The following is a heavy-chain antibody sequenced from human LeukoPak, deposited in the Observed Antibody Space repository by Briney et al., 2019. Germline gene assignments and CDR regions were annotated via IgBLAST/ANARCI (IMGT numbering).Heavy chain of an antibody. D-gene: IGHD6-13*01. Sequence: SETLSLTCTVSGGSISSGSYYWGWIRQPPGKGLEWIGSIYYSGSTYYNPSLKSRVTISVDTSKHQFSLKLSSVTAADTAVYYCARFSSWYSVSYWGQGTLVTVSS. J-gene: IGHJ4*02. V-gene: IGHV4-39*01. CDR2: IYYSGST. CDR3: ARFSSWYSVSY. CDR1: GGSISSGSYY.